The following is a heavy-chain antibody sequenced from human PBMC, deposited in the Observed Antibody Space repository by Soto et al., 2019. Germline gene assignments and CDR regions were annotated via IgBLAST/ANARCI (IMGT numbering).Heavy chain of an antibody. Sequence: VGSLRLSCSASGFTFSSYAMHWVRQAPGKGLEYVSAISSNGGSTYYADSVKGRFTISRDNSKNTLYLQMSSLRAEDTAVYYCVKLAYYDSSGYYPFDYWGQGTLVTVSS. CDR3: VKLAYYDSSGYYPFDY. J-gene: IGHJ4*02. CDR1: GFTFSSYA. V-gene: IGHV3-64D*06. CDR2: ISSNGGST. D-gene: IGHD3-22*01.